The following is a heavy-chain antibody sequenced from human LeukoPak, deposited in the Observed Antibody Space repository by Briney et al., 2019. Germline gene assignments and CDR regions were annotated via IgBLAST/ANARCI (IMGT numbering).Heavy chain of an antibody. V-gene: IGHV3-48*03. CDR1: GFTFSSYE. CDR2: ISSSGSTK. J-gene: IGHJ4*02. D-gene: IGHD3-10*01. Sequence: GGSLRLSCAASGFTFSSYEMNWVRQAPGKGLEWVSYISSSGSTKYYADSVKGRFTISRDNAKNSLYLQMNSLRAEDTAVYYCVRDYVTMVRGVIGRFDYWGQGTLVTVSS. CDR3: VRDYVTMVRGVIGRFDY.